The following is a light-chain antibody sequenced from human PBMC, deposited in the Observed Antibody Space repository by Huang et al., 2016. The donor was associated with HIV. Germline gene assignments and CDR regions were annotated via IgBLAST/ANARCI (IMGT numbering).Light chain of an antibody. Sequence: EIVLTQSPATLSLSPGERATLSCRASQSVSSYLAWYQQKPGQAPRLILYDASNRATGIPARFSGSGSGTDFTLTISRLEPEDFAVYYCQQRTNWPTWTFGQGTKVEIK. CDR1: QSVSSY. J-gene: IGKJ1*01. CDR3: QQRTNWPTWT. V-gene: IGKV3-11*01. CDR2: DAS.